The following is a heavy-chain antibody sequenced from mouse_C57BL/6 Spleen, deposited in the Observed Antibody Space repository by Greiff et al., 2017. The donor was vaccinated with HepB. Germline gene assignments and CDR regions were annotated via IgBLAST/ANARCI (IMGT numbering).Heavy chain of an antibody. J-gene: IGHJ1*03. CDR1: GYTFTSYW. D-gene: IGHD1-1*01. CDR3: ARRPYCGSGYWYLDV. Sequence: QVQLQQPGAELVKPGASVKLSCKASGYTFTSYWMQWVKQRPGQGLEWIGEIDPSDSYTNYNQKFKGQATWTVDTYSSTAYMQLSSLTSEDSAVYYCARRPYCGSGYWYLDVWGTGTTVTVSS. V-gene: IGHV1-50*01. CDR2: IDPSDSYT.